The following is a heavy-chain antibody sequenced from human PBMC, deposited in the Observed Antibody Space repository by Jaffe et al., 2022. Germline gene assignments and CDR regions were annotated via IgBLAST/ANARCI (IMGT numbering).Heavy chain of an antibody. CDR2: MNPNSGNT. D-gene: IGHD3-10*01. CDR1: GYTFTSYD. CDR3: ARVWAAYYYGSGSYSWFDP. Sequence: QVQLVQSGAEVKKPGASVKVSCKASGYTFTSYDINWVRQATGQGLEWMGWMNPNSGNTGYAQKFQGRVTMTRNTSISTAYMELSSLRSEDTAVYYCARVWAAYYYGSGSYSWFDPWGQGTLVTVSS. V-gene: IGHV1-8*01. J-gene: IGHJ5*02.